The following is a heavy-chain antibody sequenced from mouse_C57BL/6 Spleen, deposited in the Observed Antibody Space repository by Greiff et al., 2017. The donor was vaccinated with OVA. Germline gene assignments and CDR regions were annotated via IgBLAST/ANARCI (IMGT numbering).Heavy chain of an antibody. J-gene: IGHJ3*01. CDR1: GYSITSGYY. V-gene: IGHV3-6*01. CDR2: ISYDGSN. CDR3: AREGGQLRLRFAY. Sequence: VQLQQSGPGLVKPSQSLSLTCSVTGYSITSGYYWNWIRQFPGNKLEWMGYISYDGSNNYNPSLKNRISITRDTSKNQFFLKLNSVTTEDTATYYCAREGGQLRLRFAYWGQGTLVTVSA. D-gene: IGHD3-2*02.